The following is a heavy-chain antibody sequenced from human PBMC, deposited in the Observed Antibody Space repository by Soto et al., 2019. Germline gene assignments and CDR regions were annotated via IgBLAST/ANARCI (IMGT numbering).Heavy chain of an antibody. CDR1: GYTFTSYG. J-gene: IGHJ6*03. Sequence: QVQLVQSGAEVKKPGAEVKVSCKAAGYTFTSYGISWVRQAPGQGLEWMGWISAYNGNTNYAQKLQGRVTMTTATSTNTACRELRSLSTDDTAVYYCAGSESYYYYSMDVWCKGTTVTVSS. CDR3: AGSESYYYYSMDV. CDR2: ISAYNGNT. V-gene: IGHV1-18*01.